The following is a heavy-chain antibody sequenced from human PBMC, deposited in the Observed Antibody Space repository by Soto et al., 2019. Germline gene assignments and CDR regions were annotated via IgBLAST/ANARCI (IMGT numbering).Heavy chain of an antibody. Sequence: GASVKVSCKASGYTVTGYYMHWVRQAPGQGLEWMGWINPNSGGTNYAQKFQGRVTMARDTSISTAYMELSRLRSDDTAVYYCARAGATMGYYYNYGMDVWGQGTTVTVSS. CDR1: GYTVTGYY. D-gene: IGHD2-8*01. V-gene: IGHV1-2*02. CDR2: INPNSGGT. J-gene: IGHJ6*02. CDR3: ARAGATMGYYYNYGMDV.